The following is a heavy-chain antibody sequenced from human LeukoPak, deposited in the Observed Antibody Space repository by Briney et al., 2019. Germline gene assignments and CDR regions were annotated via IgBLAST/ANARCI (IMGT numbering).Heavy chain of an antibody. CDR2: ISAYNGNT. CDR3: ARDFSYSYYFDY. Sequence: ASVKVSCEASGYTFTSYGISWVRQAPGQGLEWMGWISAYNGNTNYAQKLQGRVTMTSDTSTSTAYMELRSLRSDDTAVYYCARDFSYSYYFDYWGQGTLVTVSS. D-gene: IGHD2-15*01. V-gene: IGHV1-18*01. J-gene: IGHJ4*02. CDR1: GYTFTSYG.